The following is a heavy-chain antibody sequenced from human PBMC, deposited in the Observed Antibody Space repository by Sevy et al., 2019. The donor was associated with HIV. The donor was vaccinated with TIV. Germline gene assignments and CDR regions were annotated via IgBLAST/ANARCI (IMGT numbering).Heavy chain of an antibody. Sequence: ASVKVSCKASGYTFTGYYMHWVRQAPGQGLEWMGWFNPNSGGTNYAQKFQGRVTMTRDTSISTAYMELRRLRSDDTAVYYCARALIRYSSGTNWFDPWDQGTLVTVSS. CDR3: ARALIRYSSGTNWFDP. CDR2: FNPNSGGT. CDR1: GYTFTGYY. J-gene: IGHJ5*02. D-gene: IGHD6-19*01. V-gene: IGHV1-2*02.